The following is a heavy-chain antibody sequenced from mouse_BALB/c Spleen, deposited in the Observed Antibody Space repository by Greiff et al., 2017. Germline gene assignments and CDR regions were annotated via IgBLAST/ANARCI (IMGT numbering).Heavy chain of an antibody. CDR2: IWAGGST. CDR1: GFSLTSYG. Sequence: VQLQQSGPGLVAPSQSLSITCTVSGFSLTSYGVHWVRQPPGKGLEWLGVIWAGGSTNYNSALMSRLSISKDNSKSQVFLKMNSLQTDDTAMYYCARSDGYGAAWFAYWGQGTLVTVSA. J-gene: IGHJ3*01. D-gene: IGHD2-3*01. V-gene: IGHV2-9*02. CDR3: ARSDGYGAAWFAY.